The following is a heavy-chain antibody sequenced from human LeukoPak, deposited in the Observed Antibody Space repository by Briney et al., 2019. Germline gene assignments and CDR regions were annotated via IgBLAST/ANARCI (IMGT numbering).Heavy chain of an antibody. J-gene: IGHJ5*02. CDR2: IYHSGRT. CDR3: AILPSS. Sequence: SETLSLTCTVSGYSISSGYYWGWIRQPPGKGLEWIGSIYHSGRTFYNPSLKSRVTISVDTSKNQFSLKLSSVTAADTAVYYCAILPSSWGQGTLVTVSS. CDR1: GYSISSGYY. V-gene: IGHV4-38-2*02.